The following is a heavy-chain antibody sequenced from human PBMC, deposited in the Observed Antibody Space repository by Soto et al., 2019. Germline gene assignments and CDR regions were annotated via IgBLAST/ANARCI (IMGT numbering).Heavy chain of an antibody. CDR3: ARNYYGSGSYYGVVYYGMDV. CDR1: GFTFNYYG. CDR2: ISYDGTKK. D-gene: IGHD3-10*01. V-gene: IGHV3-30*03. J-gene: IGHJ6*02. Sequence: PGGSLRLSCAASGFTFNYYGMHWVRQAPGKGLEWMAVISYDGTKKHYADSIKGRFAISRDNSRNTVYLQLNSLRPEDTAVYYCARNYYGSGSYYGVVYYGMDVWGQGTTVTVSS.